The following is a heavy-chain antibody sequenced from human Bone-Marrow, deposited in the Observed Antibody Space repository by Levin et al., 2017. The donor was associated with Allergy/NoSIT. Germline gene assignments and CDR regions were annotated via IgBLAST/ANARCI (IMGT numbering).Heavy chain of an antibody. Sequence: PGGSLRLSCAASGFTFSSYGMHWVRQAPGKGLEWVAVISYDGSNKYYADSVKGRFSISRDNSKNTLYLQMNSLRAEDTAVYYCAKWGGYYYYMDVWGKGTTVTVSS. CDR1: GFTFSSYG. D-gene: IGHD3-16*01. J-gene: IGHJ6*03. CDR2: ISYDGSNK. V-gene: IGHV3-30*18. CDR3: AKWGGYYYYMDV.